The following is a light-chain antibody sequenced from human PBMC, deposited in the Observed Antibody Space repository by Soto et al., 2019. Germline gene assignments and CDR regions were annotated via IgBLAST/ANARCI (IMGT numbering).Light chain of an antibody. CDR1: QSVSSSY. J-gene: IGKJ4*01. V-gene: IGKV3-20*01. Sequence: EIVLTQSPGNLSLSPGERATLSSRASQSVSSSYLAWYQQKPGQAPRLLIYGASSRATGIPDRFSGSGSGTDFTLTISRLEPEDFAVYYCQQYGSSPTFGGGTKVDIK. CDR2: GAS. CDR3: QQYGSSPT.